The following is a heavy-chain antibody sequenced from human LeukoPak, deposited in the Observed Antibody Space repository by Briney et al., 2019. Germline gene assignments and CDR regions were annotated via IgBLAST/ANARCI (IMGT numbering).Heavy chain of an antibody. J-gene: IGHJ3*02. CDR3: ARVCSNTSCWGAFDI. CDR2: ISSSGSSI. V-gene: IGHV3-11*04. CDR1: GFTFSDYY. Sequence: GGSLSLSCAASGFTFSDYYMNWIRQAPGKGLEWVSYISSSGSSIYYADSVKGRFTSSRDNAKNSLYLQMNSLRAEDTAVYYCARVCSNTSCWGAFDIWGQGTMVTVSS. D-gene: IGHD2-2*01.